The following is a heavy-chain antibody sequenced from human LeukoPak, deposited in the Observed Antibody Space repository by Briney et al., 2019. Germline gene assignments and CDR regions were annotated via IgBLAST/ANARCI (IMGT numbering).Heavy chain of an antibody. CDR2: ISSSSSDI. CDR3: AKEEGWGVNVFDY. CDR1: GFTFSNYG. V-gene: IGHV3-21*04. D-gene: IGHD3-10*01. J-gene: IGHJ4*02. Sequence: PGGSLRLSCAASGFTFSNYGMHWVRQAPGKGLEWVSSISSSSSDIYYAGSVKGRFTISRDNSKNTLYLQMNSLRAEDTAVYYCAKEEGWGVNVFDYWGQGALVTVSS.